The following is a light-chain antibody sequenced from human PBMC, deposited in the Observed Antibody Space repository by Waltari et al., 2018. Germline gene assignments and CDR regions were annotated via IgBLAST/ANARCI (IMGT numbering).Light chain of an antibody. CDR3: QVWDANTDPGV. CDR2: YDN. V-gene: IGLV3-21*01. J-gene: IGLJ1*01. CDR1: NIESKS. Sequence: SYVLTQPPSVSVAPGEPARIPCGGNNIESKSVPWYRQRPGQAPVVVISYDNDRAAGIPERFSGSNSGNTATLTISRVEAGDEADYYCQVWDANTDPGVFGTGTEVTVL.